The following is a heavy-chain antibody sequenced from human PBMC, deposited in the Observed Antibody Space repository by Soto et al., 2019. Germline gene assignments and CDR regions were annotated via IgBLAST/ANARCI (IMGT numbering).Heavy chain of an antibody. CDR3: ARGIATGQLDP. V-gene: IGHV1-3*01. Sequence: ASVKVSCKASGYTFTRYTMNWVRQAPGQRLEWMGWINPDNGNTKSSQKFQDRVIITRDPSASTAYMDLSSLRSEDTAVYYCARGIATGQLDPWGQGTLVTVSS. J-gene: IGHJ5*02. CDR1: GYTFTRYT. CDR2: INPDNGNT. D-gene: IGHD2-15*01.